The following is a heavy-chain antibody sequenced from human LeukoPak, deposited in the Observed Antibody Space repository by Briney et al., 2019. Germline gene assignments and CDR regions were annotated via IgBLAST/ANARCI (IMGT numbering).Heavy chain of an antibody. CDR2: IYNGVTI. Sequence: GGFLRLSCAASGLTVSSNYMTWVRQAPGKGLEWVSVIYNGVTIHYADSVKGRFTISSDNSKNTVYLQLNSLRAEDTAIYYCILTTVTTSAEYWGQGTLVTVSS. D-gene: IGHD4-17*01. V-gene: IGHV3-53*01. J-gene: IGHJ4*02. CDR3: ILTTVTTSAEY. CDR1: GLTVSSNY.